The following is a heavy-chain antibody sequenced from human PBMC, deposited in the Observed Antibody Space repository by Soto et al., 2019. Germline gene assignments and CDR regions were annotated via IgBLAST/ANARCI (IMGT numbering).Heavy chain of an antibody. CDR3: AHRFDWYYFNY. V-gene: IGHV2-5*02. CDR1: GFSLSTSEVG. D-gene: IGHD3-9*01. Sequence: QITLKESGPTLVKPTQTLTLTCTFSGFSLSTSEVGVGWIRQPPGKALEWLALIYWDDDKRYSPSLKSRLTITKDTFKNRVVLTMTNMDPVDTATYYCAHRFDWYYFNYWGQGTLVTVSS. J-gene: IGHJ4*02. CDR2: IYWDDDK.